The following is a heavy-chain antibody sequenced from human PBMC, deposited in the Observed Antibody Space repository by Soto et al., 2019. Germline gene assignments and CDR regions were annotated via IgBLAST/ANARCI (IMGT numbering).Heavy chain of an antibody. V-gene: IGHV3-23*01. CDR2: ISGSVTST. Sequence: EVQLLESGGGLLQPGGSLRLSCAASGFTFSNYAMSWVRQAXXXXXEWVASISGSVTSTYYADSVKGRFTISRDNSKNXXXVQXXXXXXXXXXXXXXXXXXXXXXXXXXXXGQGTTVTVSS. J-gene: IGHJ6*02. CDR1: GFTFSNYA. CDR3: XXXXXXXXXXXXX.